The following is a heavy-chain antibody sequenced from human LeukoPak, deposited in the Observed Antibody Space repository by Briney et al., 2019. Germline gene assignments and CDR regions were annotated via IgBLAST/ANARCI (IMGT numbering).Heavy chain of an antibody. V-gene: IGHV1-46*01. CDR3: ARGYDYVYTSLDY. Sequence: ASVKVSCKTSGYTFSSYTITWVRQAPGQGLQWMGIINPSGGSTSYAQKFQGRVTMTRDMSTSTVYMELSSLRSEDTAVYYCARGYDYVYTSLDYWGQGTLVTVSS. CDR2: INPSGGST. D-gene: IGHD3-16*01. CDR1: GYTFSSYT. J-gene: IGHJ4*02.